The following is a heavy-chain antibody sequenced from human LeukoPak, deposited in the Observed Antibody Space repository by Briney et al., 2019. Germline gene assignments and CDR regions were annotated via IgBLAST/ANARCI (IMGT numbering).Heavy chain of an antibody. CDR3: ARGRVVVVIAIQPRHLDY. V-gene: IGHV4-34*01. J-gene: IGHJ4*02. Sequence: KPSETLSLTCAVYGGSFSGYYWSWIRQPPGKGLEWIGEINHSGSTNYNPSLKSRVTISVDTSKNQFSLKLSSVTAADTAVYYCARGRVVVVIAIQPRHLDYWGQGTLVTVSS. D-gene: IGHD2-21*01. CDR1: GGSFSGYY. CDR2: INHSGST.